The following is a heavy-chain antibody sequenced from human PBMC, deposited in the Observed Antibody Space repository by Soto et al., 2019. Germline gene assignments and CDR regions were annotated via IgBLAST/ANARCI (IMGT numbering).Heavy chain of an antibody. J-gene: IGHJ4*02. V-gene: IGHV1-69*12. D-gene: IGHD2-2*01. Sequence: QVQLVQSGAEVKKPGSSVKVSCKASGGTFSSYAISWVRQAPGQGIEWMGGIIPIFGTANYAQKFQGRVTITADESTSTAYMELSSLRSEDPAVYYCASALVPAADGELWYGEHFDYWGQGTLVTVSS. CDR2: IIPIFGTA. CDR3: ASALVPAADGELWYGEHFDY. CDR1: GGTFSSYA.